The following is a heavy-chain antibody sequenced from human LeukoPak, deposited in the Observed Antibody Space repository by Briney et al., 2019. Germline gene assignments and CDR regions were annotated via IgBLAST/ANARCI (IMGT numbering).Heavy chain of an antibody. V-gene: IGHV4-59*01. D-gene: IGHD1-26*01. J-gene: IGHJ4*02. Sequence: SETLSLTCTVSGGSISSYYWSWIRQPPGKGLEWIGCIYSSGSTNYNPSLKSRVTISVDTSKNQFSLKLSSVTAADTAVYYCARAPNIVGANQYFDYWGQGTLVTVSS. CDR1: GGSISSYY. CDR2: IYSSGST. CDR3: ARAPNIVGANQYFDY.